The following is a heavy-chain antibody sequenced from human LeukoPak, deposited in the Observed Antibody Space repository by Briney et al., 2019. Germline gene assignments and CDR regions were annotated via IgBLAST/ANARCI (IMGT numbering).Heavy chain of an antibody. V-gene: IGHV1-2*06. J-gene: IGHJ5*02. Sequence: ASVKVSCKASGYTFTGYYMHWVRQAPRQGLEWMGRINPNSGGTNCAQKFQGRVTMTRDTSISTAYMELSRLRSDDTAVYYCARDEKDIVVVPAAMPGFDPWGQGTLVTVSS. D-gene: IGHD2-2*01. CDR1: GYTFTGYY. CDR3: ARDEKDIVVVPAAMPGFDP. CDR2: INPNSGGT.